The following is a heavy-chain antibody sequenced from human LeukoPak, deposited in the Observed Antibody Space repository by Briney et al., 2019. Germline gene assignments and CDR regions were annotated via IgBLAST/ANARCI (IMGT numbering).Heavy chain of an antibody. D-gene: IGHD2-2*01. CDR3: ATGYPEYQRGPTRYQRSIG. J-gene: IGHJ4*02. CDR2: FDPEDGET. Sequence: ASVKVSCKVSGYTLTELSMHWVRQAPGKGLEWMGGFDPEDGETIYAQKFQGRVTMTEDTSTDTAYMELSSLRSEDTAVYYCATGYPEYQRGPTRYQRSIGWGQGTLVTVS. V-gene: IGHV1-24*01. CDR1: GYTLTELS.